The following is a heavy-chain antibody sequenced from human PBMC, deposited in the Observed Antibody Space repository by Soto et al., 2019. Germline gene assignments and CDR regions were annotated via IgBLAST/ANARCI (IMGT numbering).Heavy chain of an antibody. Sequence: QVQLVQSGAEVKKPGASVKVSCMASGYTFTGYYMHWVRQAPGQGLEWMGWINPNSGDTIFAQKFQGWVTMTRDTSINTAYRELSRLRSDDTAVYYCARAEGYYYGSGPLDYWGQGTLVTVSS. CDR3: ARAEGYYYGSGPLDY. D-gene: IGHD3-10*01. J-gene: IGHJ4*02. CDR1: GYTFTGYY. CDR2: INPNSGDT. V-gene: IGHV1-2*04.